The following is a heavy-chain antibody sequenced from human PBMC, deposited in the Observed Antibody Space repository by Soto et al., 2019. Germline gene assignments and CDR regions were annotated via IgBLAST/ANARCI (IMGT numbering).Heavy chain of an antibody. CDR3: AREASAGLALDF. CDR1: GYTFTAYA. Sequence: QVQLVHSGAELKKPGASVKVSCKASGYTFTAYAMHWVRQATGQGLEWMGWINPNSGDATYAQKFQGRVTMTMDTSITTAYMELSSLSYDDTAVYYCAREASAGLALDFWGQGTLVTVSS. V-gene: IGHV1-2*02. J-gene: IGHJ4*02. CDR2: INPNSGDA.